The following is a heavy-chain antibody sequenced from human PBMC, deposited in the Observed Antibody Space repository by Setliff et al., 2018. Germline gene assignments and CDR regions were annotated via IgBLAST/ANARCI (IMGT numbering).Heavy chain of an antibody. D-gene: IGHD1-7*01. CDR2: IDEGGGDT. J-gene: IGHJ5*02. Sequence: GGSLRLSCAASGVTFTKAWMHWVRQAPGKGLVWVSRIDEGGGDTTYADSVKGRFTISRDNTKNALYLQMNSLTAEDTAVYYCAEFQRGWNYLSDWFDPWGQGTQVTVSS. CDR3: AEFQRGWNYLSDWFDP. CDR1: GVTFTKAW. V-gene: IGHV3-74*01.